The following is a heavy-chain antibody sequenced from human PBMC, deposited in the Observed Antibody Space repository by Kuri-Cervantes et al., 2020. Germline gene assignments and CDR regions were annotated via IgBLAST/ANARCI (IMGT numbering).Heavy chain of an antibody. CDR3: TTDRATWGDFDP. D-gene: IGHD2-21*02. Sequence: GESLKISCAASGFTFSNAWMSWVRQAPGKGLEWVGRIKSKTDGGTTDYVAPVKGRFTISRDDSKNTLYLQMNSLKTEDTAVYYCTTDRATWGDFDPWGQGTLVTVSS. CDR1: GFTFSNAW. V-gene: IGHV3-15*01. J-gene: IGHJ5*02. CDR2: IKSKTDGGTT.